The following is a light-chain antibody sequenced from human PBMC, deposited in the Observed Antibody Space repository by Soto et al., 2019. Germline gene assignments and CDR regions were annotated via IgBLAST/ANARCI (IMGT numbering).Light chain of an antibody. J-gene: IGKJ5*01. CDR1: QSVSSN. V-gene: IGKV3-15*01. Sequence: EIVMTQCPATLSVSPAVTSTLSCRASQSVSSNLAWYQQKPGQAPRLLIYGASTRATGIPARFSGSGSGTDFTLTISSLEHEDSAVYYCQQRHMWPITFGEGTQLEIK. CDR2: GAS. CDR3: QQRHMWPIT.